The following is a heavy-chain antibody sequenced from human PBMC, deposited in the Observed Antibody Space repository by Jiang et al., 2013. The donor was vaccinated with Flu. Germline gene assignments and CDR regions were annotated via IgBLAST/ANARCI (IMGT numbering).Heavy chain of an antibody. V-gene: IGHV3-15*01. Sequence: EWVGRIKSKTDGGTTDYAAPVKGRFTISRDDSKNTLYLQMNSLKTEDTAVYYCTKSPHVFDIWGQGTMVTVSS. J-gene: IGHJ3*02. CDR3: TKSPHVFDI. CDR2: IKSKTDGGTT.